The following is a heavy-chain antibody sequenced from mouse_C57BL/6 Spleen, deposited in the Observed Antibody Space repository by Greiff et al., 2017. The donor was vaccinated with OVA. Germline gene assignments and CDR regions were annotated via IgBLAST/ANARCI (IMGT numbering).Heavy chain of an antibody. CDR2: IYPGDGDT. D-gene: IGHD1-1*01. J-gene: IGHJ3*01. V-gene: IGHV1-80*01. CDR3: ARPYYDGSSGFAD. CDR1: GYAFSSYW. Sequence: VQLQQSGAELVKPGASVKLSCKASGYAFSSYWMNWVKQRPGKGLEWIGQIYPGDGDTNYNGKFKGKATLTADKSSSTAYMQLSSLTSEDSAVYCCARPYYDGSSGFADWGQGTLVTVSA.